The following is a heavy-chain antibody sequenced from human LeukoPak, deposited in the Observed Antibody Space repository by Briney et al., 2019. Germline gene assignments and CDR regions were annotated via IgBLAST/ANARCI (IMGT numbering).Heavy chain of an antibody. CDR1: GFTFSSYS. D-gene: IGHD3-22*01. J-gene: IGHJ3*02. Sequence: GGSLRLSCAASGFTFSSYSMKWVRQAPGKGLEWVSYISSSSSTIYYADSVKGRFTISRDNAKNSLYLQMNSLRAEDTAVYYCARDKITMIVVVSDAFDIWGQGTMVTVSS. CDR2: ISSSSSTI. CDR3: ARDKITMIVVVSDAFDI. V-gene: IGHV3-48*01.